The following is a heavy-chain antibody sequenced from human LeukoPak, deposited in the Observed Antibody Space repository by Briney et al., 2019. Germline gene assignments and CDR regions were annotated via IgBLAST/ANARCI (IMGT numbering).Heavy chain of an antibody. Sequence: GGSLRLSGAASGGTFSSYAMSWVRQAPGKGLEWVSGISGSGVTYFADSVKGRFTISRDNSKNTLYLQMNSLRADDTAVYYCAKLANWGPFDAFDIWGQGTMVTVSS. CDR3: AKLANWGPFDAFDI. J-gene: IGHJ3*02. V-gene: IGHV3-23*01. D-gene: IGHD7-27*01. CDR1: GGTFSSYA. CDR2: ISGSGVT.